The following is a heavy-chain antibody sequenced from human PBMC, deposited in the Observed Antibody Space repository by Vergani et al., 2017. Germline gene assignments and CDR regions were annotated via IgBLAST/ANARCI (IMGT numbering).Heavy chain of an antibody. J-gene: IGHJ3*02. V-gene: IGHV3-21*01. CDR2: ISSSSSYI. Sequence: VQLVESGGGLVKPGGSLRLSCAASGFTFSSYSMNWVRQAPGKGLEWVSSISSSSSYIYYADSVKGRFTISRDNAKNSLHLQMNSLRAEDTAVYYCGPGYSSSWGAFDIWGQGTMVTVSS. D-gene: IGHD6-13*01. CDR3: GPGYSSSWGAFDI. CDR1: GFTFSSYS.